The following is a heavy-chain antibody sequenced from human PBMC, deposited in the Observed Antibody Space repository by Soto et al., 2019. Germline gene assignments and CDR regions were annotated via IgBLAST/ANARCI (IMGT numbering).Heavy chain of an antibody. CDR3: ARIGTLFGIVTNNWFDP. Sequence: SETLSLTCTVSGASISTDDSYWSWIRQPPGKGLEWIGYMSYSGTYYNPSLKSRLTTSLDRSKNQISLYLNSVTAADTAVYYCARIGTLFGIVTNNWFDPWGQGTLVTVS. D-gene: IGHD3-3*01. CDR2: MSYSGT. J-gene: IGHJ5*02. CDR1: GASISTDDSY. V-gene: IGHV4-30-4*01.